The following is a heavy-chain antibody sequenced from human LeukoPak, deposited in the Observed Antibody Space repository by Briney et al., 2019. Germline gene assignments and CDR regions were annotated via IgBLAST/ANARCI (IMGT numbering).Heavy chain of an antibody. CDR3: ARHHGSYYDILTTPGIWFDP. D-gene: IGHD3-9*01. J-gene: IGHJ5*02. Sequence: SSETLSLTCTVSGGSISSYYWSWIRQPPGKGLEWIGYIYYSGSTNYNPSLKSRVTISVDTSKNQFSLKLSSVTAADTAVYYCARHHGSYYDILTTPGIWFDPWGQGTLVTVSS. V-gene: IGHV4-59*08. CDR1: GGSISSYY. CDR2: IYYSGST.